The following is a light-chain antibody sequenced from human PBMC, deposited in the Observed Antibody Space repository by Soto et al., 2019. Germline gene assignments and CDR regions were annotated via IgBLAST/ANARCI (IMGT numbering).Light chain of an antibody. V-gene: IGKV1-39*01. Sequence: DIQMTQSPSSLSASVGDRVTITCRASQGISSYVTWYQQKPGKAPKLLIYAASSLQSGVPSRFSGSGTGTDFTLPISSLQPEDVATCYCHCSDSTPPRYTFGQGTKLEIK. CDR1: QGISSY. CDR2: AAS. CDR3: HCSDSTPPRYT. J-gene: IGKJ2*01.